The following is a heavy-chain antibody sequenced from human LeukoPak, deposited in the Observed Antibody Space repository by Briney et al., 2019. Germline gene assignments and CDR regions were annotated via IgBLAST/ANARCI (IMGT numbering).Heavy chain of an antibody. D-gene: IGHD6-6*01. CDR3: ARGGYSSSSSNSYYYYYGMDV. CDR2: INHSGST. Sequence: PSETLSLTCAVYGGSFSGYYWSWIRQPPGKGLEWIGEINHSGSTNYNPSLKSRVTISVDTSKNQFSLKLSSVTAADTAVYYCARGGYSSSSSNSYYYYYGMDVWGQGTTVTVSS. J-gene: IGHJ6*02. CDR1: GGSFSGYY. V-gene: IGHV4-34*01.